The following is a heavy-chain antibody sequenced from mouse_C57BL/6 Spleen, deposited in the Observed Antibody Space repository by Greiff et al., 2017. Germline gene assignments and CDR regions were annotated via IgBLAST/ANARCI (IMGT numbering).Heavy chain of an antibody. CDR1: GFTFSDYG. J-gene: IGHJ4*01. V-gene: IGHV5-17*01. D-gene: IGHD1-1*01. CDR3: ARGYYGSRDAMDY. Sequence: DVQLVESGGGLVKPGGSLKLSCAASGFTFSDYGMHWVRQAPEKGLEWVAYISSGSSTIYYADTVKGRFTISRDNAKNTLFLQMTSLRSEDTAMYYCARGYYGSRDAMDYWGQGTSVTVSS. CDR2: ISSGSSTI.